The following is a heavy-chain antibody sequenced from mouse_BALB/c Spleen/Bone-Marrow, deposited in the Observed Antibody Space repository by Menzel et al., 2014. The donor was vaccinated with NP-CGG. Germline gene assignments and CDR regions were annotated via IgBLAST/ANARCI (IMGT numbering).Heavy chain of an antibody. J-gene: IGHJ2*01. V-gene: IGHV1-9*01. D-gene: IGHD1-1*01. CDR3: ARFYYYGSSYYSDY. Sequence: VKLMESGAELMKPGASVKISCKATGYTFSSYWIEWVKQRPGHGLEWIGEILPGSGSTNYNEKFKGKATFTADTSSNTAYMQLSSLTSEDSAVYYCARFYYYGSSYYSDYWGQGTTLTVSS. CDR2: ILPGSGST. CDR1: GYTFSSYW.